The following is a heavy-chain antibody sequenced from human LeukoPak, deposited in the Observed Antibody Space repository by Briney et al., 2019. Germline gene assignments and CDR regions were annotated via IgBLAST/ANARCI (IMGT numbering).Heavy chain of an antibody. CDR3: ARGLLWFGEFTSTFDY. V-gene: IGHV1-18*01. J-gene: IGHJ4*02. Sequence: ASVKVSCKASGYTFTSYGISWVRQAPGQGLEWMGWISAYNGNTNYAQKLQGRVTMTTDTSTSTAYMELRSLRSDDTAVYYCARGLLWFGEFTSTFDYWGQGTLVTVSS. CDR1: GYTFTSYG. D-gene: IGHD3-10*01. CDR2: ISAYNGNT.